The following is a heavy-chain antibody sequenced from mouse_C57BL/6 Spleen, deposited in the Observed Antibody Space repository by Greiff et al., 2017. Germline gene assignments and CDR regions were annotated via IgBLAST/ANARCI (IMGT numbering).Heavy chain of an antibody. D-gene: IGHD1-1*01. Sequence: QVQLQQPGAELVKPGASVKLSCKASGYTFTSYWMQWVKQRPGQGLEWIGEIDPSDSYTNYNQKFKGKATLTVDTSSSPAYMQLSSLTSEDSAVYYCARYGSSHWYFDVWGTGTTVTVSS. V-gene: IGHV1-50*01. J-gene: IGHJ1*03. CDR2: IDPSDSYT. CDR3: ARYGSSHWYFDV. CDR1: GYTFTSYW.